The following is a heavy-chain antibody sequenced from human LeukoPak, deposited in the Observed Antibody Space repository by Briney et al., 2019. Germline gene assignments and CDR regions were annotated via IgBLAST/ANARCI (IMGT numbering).Heavy chain of an antibody. Sequence: PGGSLRLSCGASGFTFSSYWMSWVRQAPGKGLEWVANIKQDGSEKYYVDSVKGRFTISRDNAKNSLYLQMNSLRAEDTAVYYCARDTGGGYCSSTSCYSLWGHYYYYYMDVWGKGTTVTVSS. V-gene: IGHV3-7*01. D-gene: IGHD2-2*01. J-gene: IGHJ6*03. CDR2: IKQDGSEK. CDR1: GFTFSSYW. CDR3: ARDTGGGYCSSTSCYSLWGHYYYYYMDV.